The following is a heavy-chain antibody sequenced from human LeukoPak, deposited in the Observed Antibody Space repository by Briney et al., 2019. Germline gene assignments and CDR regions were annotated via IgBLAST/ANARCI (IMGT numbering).Heavy chain of an antibody. CDR2: IYTSGNT. Sequence: SQTLSLTCTVSGGSISSGSSYWSWIRQPAGKGLEWIGRIYTSGNTNYKPSLQSRVTISVDTAKNRFSLKLSSVTAADTAVYYCTRGDNTWGQGTLVTVSS. J-gene: IGHJ5*02. CDR3: TRGDNT. CDR1: GGSISSGSSY. V-gene: IGHV4-61*02. D-gene: IGHD2/OR15-2a*01.